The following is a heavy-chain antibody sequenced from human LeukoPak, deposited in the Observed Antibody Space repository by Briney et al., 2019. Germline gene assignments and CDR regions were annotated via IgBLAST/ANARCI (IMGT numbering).Heavy chain of an antibody. D-gene: IGHD6-19*01. CDR2: IYYSGST. J-gene: IGHJ6*02. CDR1: GGSISSYY. V-gene: IGHV4-59*01. Sequence: SETLSLTCTVSGGSISSYYWNWIRQPPGKGLEWIGYIYYSGSTNYNPSLKSRVTISADMSKNQFSLQLSSVTAVDTAVYYCARDSGYASGWYGMSGSYYYGMDVWGQGTTVTVSS. CDR3: ARDSGYASGWYGMSGSYYYGMDV.